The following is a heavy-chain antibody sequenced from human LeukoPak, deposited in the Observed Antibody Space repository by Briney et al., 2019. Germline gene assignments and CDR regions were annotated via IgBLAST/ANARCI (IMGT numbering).Heavy chain of an antibody. Sequence: GGSLRLSCAASGFTFSSYWMSWVRQAPGKGLEWVASIKHDGSEKYYVDSVKGRFTISRDNAKKSLYLQMNSLRAEDTAVYYCARETPYYYDSSGALDIWGQGTMVTVS. V-gene: IGHV3-7*03. J-gene: IGHJ3*02. CDR3: ARETPYYYDSSGALDI. CDR1: GFTFSSYW. D-gene: IGHD3-22*01. CDR2: IKHDGSEK.